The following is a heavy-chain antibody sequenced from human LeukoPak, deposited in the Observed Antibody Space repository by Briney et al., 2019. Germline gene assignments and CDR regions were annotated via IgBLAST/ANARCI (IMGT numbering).Heavy chain of an antibody. CDR3: ARRSSYSGSYYIDY. D-gene: IGHD1-26*01. CDR1: GFTFSSYS. V-gene: IGHV3-48*04. J-gene: IGHJ4*02. Sequence: PGGSLRLSCATSGFTFSSYSMNWVRQAPGKGLEWVSYISSSSSTIYYADSVKGRFTISRDNAKNSLYLQMNSLRAEDTAVYYCARRSSYSGSYYIDYWGQGTLVTVSS. CDR2: ISSSSSTI.